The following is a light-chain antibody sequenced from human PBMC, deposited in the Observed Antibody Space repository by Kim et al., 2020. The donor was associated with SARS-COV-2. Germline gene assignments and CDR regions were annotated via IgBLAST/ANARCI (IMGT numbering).Light chain of an antibody. CDR3: QQYVTSLVT. CDR2: AAS. CDR1: HSVANNY. Sequence: SPGQRATLSCRASHSVANNYVAWYQHKPGQPPKFLIYAASRRATGIPDRFSGSGSGTDFTLTISRLESEDFAVYYCQQYVTSLVTFGGGTKVDIK. V-gene: IGKV3-20*01. J-gene: IGKJ4*01.